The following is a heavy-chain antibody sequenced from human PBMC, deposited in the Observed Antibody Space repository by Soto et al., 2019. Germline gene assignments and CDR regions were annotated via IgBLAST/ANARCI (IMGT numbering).Heavy chain of an antibody. D-gene: IGHD3-22*01. CDR3: ARDSPGYYYDSSGSLDY. J-gene: IGHJ4*02. Sequence: PGGSLRLSCAASGFTFSSYGMHWVRQAPGKGLEWVAVIWYDGSNKYYADSVKGRFTISRDNSKNTLYLQMNSLRAEDTAVYYCARDSPGYYYDSSGSLDYWGQGTLVTVSS. CDR1: GFTFSSYG. CDR2: IWYDGSNK. V-gene: IGHV3-33*01.